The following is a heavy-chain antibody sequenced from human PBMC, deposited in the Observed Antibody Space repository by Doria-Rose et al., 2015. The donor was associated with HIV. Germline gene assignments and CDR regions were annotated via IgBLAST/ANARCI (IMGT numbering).Heavy chain of an antibody. CDR2: VSFDGSTK. J-gene: IGHJ4*01. Sequence: GMHWVRRAPGKGLEWVAVVSFDGSTKKYADSVKGRFTISRDSSKNTLTLQMNSLSTEDTAVYYCAKDQHTDSFYFDSWGQGTLVTVPS. V-gene: IGHV3-30*18. CDR3: AKDQHTDSFYFDS. CDR1: G. D-gene: IGHD2-21*02.